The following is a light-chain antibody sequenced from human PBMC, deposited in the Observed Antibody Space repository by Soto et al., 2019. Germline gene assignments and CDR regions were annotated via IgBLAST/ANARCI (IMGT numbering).Light chain of an antibody. CDR3: QQSYSTLFT. CDR1: QTIIRY. Sequence: DIQMTQSPSSLSASVGDRVTITCRASQTIIRYLNWYQQKPGRAPNLLIYAASSLHTGVPPRFSASGSGTEFTLPISSLQPEDSATYYCQQSYSTLFTFGPGTRVEIK. V-gene: IGKV1-39*01. CDR2: AAS. J-gene: IGKJ3*01.